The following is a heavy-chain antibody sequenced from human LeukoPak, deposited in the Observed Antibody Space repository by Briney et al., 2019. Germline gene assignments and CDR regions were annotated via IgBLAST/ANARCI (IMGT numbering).Heavy chain of an antibody. CDR1: GDTFSIYA. Sequence: ASVKVFCKASGDTFSIYAASCVPEAPGRGLEWMGGLIPIFGTANYAQKFQGRGTITADKSTSKAYMELSSLRSEDTAGYLCARDELNAFVILGQGGMLTVS. CDR2: LIPIFGTA. V-gene: IGHV1-69*06. CDR3: ARDELNAFVI. D-gene: IGHD1-26*01. J-gene: IGHJ3*02.